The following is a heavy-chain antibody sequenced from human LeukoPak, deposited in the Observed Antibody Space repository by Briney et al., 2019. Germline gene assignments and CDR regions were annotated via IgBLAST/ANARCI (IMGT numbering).Heavy chain of an antibody. D-gene: IGHD3-22*01. CDR3: TIYYDSSGYYYVDGY. CDR1: GFTSSNAW. Sequence: GGSLRLSCAASGFTSSNAWMSWVRQAPGKGLEWVGRIKSKTDGGTTDYAAPVKGRFTISRDDSKNTLYLQMNSLKTEDTAVYYCTIYYDSSGYYYVDGYWGQGTLVTVSS. CDR2: IKSKTDGGTT. J-gene: IGHJ4*02. V-gene: IGHV3-15*01.